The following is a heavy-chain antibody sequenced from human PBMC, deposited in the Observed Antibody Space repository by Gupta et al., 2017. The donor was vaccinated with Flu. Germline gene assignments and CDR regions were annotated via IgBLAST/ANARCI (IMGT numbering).Heavy chain of an antibody. CDR2: IYTSGNT. D-gene: IGHD1-26*01. V-gene: IGHV4-4*07. J-gene: IGHJ5*02. CDR3: ARDRGWFDP. Sequence: FWSWIRQPAGKGLEWIGRIYTSGNTNYNPSLKSRVTMSVDTSKNHFSLKLSSVTAADTAVYYCARDRGWFDPWGQGTLVTVSS. CDR1: F.